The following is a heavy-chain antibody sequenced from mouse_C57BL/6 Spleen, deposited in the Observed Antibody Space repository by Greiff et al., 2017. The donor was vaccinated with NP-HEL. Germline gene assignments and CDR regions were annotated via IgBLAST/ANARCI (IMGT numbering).Heavy chain of an antibody. CDR3: ARGGYYGSMYYYAMDY. Sequence: EVQGVESGGGLVKPGGSLKLSCAASGFTFSDYGMHWVRQAPEKGLEWVAYISSGSSTIYYAATVKGRFTISRDNAKNTLFLQMTSLRSEDTAMYYCARGGYYGSMYYYAMDYWGQGTSVTVSS. CDR1: GFTFSDYG. D-gene: IGHD1-1*01. J-gene: IGHJ4*01. V-gene: IGHV5-17*01. CDR2: ISSGSSTI.